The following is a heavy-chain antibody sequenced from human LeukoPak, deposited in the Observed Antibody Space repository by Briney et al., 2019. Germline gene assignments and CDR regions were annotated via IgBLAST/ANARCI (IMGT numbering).Heavy chain of an antibody. CDR2: IVVGSGNT. V-gene: IGHV1-58*01. Sequence: SVKVSCKASGFTFTSSAVQWVRQARGQRLEWIGWIVVGSGNTNYAQKFQERDTITRDMSTSTAYMELSSLRSEDTAVYYCAAPLYTDDAFDIWGQGTMVTVSS. CDR3: AAPLYTDDAFDI. D-gene: IGHD3-16*01. J-gene: IGHJ3*02. CDR1: GFTFTSSA.